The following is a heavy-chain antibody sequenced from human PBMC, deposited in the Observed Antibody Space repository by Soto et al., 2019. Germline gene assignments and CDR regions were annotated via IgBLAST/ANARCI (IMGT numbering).Heavy chain of an antibody. CDR1: GFTFVDNA. CDR3: ARESRLSYYDILTGYLPDFDY. J-gene: IGHJ4*02. V-gene: IGHV3-20*04. D-gene: IGHD3-9*01. Sequence: PGGPLSPPGQPPGFTFVDNAMSWFRQPPGRGLKWFSGINWNGGSTGYADSVKGRFTISRDNAKNSLYLQMNSLRAEDTALYYCARESRLSYYDILTGYLPDFDYWGQGTLVTVSS. CDR2: INWNGGST.